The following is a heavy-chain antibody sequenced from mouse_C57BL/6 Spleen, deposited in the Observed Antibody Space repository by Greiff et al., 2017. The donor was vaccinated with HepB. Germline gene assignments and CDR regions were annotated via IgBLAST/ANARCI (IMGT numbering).Heavy chain of an antibody. V-gene: IGHV1-55*01. J-gene: IGHJ4*01. CDR3: ARRGITTGAMDY. CDR1: GYTFTSYW. D-gene: IGHD1-1*01. Sequence: VQLQQPGAELVKPGASVTMSCKASGYTFTSYWITWVKQRPGQGLEWIGDIYPGSGSTNYNEKFKSKATLTVDTSSSTAYMQLSSLTSEDSAVYYCARRGITTGAMDYWGQGTSVTVSS. CDR2: IYPGSGST.